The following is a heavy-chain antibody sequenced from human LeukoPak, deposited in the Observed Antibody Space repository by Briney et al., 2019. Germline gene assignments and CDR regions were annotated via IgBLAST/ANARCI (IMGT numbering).Heavy chain of an antibody. CDR1: GFTFSSYA. CDR2: ISSSGSTI. D-gene: IGHD4-23*01. Sequence: GGSLRLSCAASGFTFSSYAMSWVRQAPGKGLEWVSYISSSGSTIYYADSVKGRFTISRDNSKNTLYLRMNSLRAEDTAVYYCAKDRDYGGINWFDPWGQGTLVTVSS. CDR3: AKDRDYGGINWFDP. J-gene: IGHJ5*02. V-gene: IGHV3-23*01.